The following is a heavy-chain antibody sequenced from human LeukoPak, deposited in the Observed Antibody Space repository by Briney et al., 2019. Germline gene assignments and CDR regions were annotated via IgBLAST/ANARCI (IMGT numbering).Heavy chain of an antibody. Sequence: SETLSLTCAVYGGSFSGYYRSWIRQPPGKGLEWIGEINHSGSTNYNPSLKSRVTISVDTSKNQFSLKLSSVTAADTAVYYCARVGYYYDSSGYYQKNYFDYWGQGTLVTVSS. CDR1: GGSFSGYY. CDR2: INHSGST. J-gene: IGHJ4*02. V-gene: IGHV4-34*01. D-gene: IGHD3-22*01. CDR3: ARVGYYYDSSGYYQKNYFDY.